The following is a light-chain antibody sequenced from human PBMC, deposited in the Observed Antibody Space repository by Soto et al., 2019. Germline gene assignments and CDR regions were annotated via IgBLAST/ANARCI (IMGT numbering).Light chain of an antibody. Sequence: QSVLTQPPSASGSPGQSVTISCTGTSSDVGGYNYASWYQQHPGKAPKLMIYEVSKRPSGVPDRFSGSKSGNTASLTVSGLQAEDEADYYCSSYAGSNNYVFGTGTKVT. CDR1: SSDVGGYNY. CDR2: EVS. J-gene: IGLJ1*01. V-gene: IGLV2-8*01. CDR3: SSYAGSNNYV.